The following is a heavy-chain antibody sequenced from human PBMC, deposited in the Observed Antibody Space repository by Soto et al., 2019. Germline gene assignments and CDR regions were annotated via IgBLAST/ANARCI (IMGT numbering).Heavy chain of an antibody. CDR1: GFTFSSYG. Sequence: GGSLRLSCAASGFTFSSYGMHWVRQAPGKGLEWVAVISYDGSNKYYADSVKGRFTISRDNSKNTLYLQMNSLRAEDTAVYYCARPINYYDSSGYSYYYYYYGMDVWGQGTTVTVSS. J-gene: IGHJ6*02. D-gene: IGHD3-22*01. CDR2: ISYDGSNK. CDR3: ARPINYYDSSGYSYYYYYYGMDV. V-gene: IGHV3-30*03.